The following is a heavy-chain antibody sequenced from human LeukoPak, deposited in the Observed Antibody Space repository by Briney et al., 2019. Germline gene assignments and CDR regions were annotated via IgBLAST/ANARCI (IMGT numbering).Heavy chain of an antibody. V-gene: IGHV3-30*01. CDR3: ARDLEGLDV. CDR2: ISYDGSNK. Sequence: PGRSLRLSCAASGFTFSSYAMHWVRQAPGKGLEWVAVISYDGSNKYYADSVKGRFTISRDNSKNTLYLQMNSLRAEDTAVYYCARDLEGLDVWGKGTTVTVSS. CDR1: GFTFSSYA. J-gene: IGHJ6*04.